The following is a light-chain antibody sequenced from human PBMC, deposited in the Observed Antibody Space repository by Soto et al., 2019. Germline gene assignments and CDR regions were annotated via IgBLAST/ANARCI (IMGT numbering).Light chain of an antibody. CDR1: QDIGAY. CDR3: QHSYSTPT. CDR2: AAS. J-gene: IGKJ1*01. V-gene: IGKV1-39*01. Sequence: DIQMPQSPSSLSASIGDRVTISCRASQDIGAYVNWYQHKQGKAPRVLMYAASNLKRGVPPRFSGSGVGRDFTLTISDLQPEDFSTYYCQHSYSTPTFGQGTKV.